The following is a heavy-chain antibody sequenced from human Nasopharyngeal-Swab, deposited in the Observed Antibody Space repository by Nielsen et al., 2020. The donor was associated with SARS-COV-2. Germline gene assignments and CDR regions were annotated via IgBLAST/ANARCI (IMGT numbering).Heavy chain of an antibody. D-gene: IGHD3-3*02. V-gene: IGHV1-18*01. CDR3: ARGSGSHSIFDDYRYMDV. Sequence: ASVKVSCKTSGYIFMNYDISWVRQAPGQGLEWMGRISIYKGKTDYAEKFQGRVTMTTDTSTSTAYMEVRRLRSDDTAVYYCARGSGSHSIFDDYRYMDVWGKGTTVTVSS. CDR2: ISIYKGKT. J-gene: IGHJ6*03. CDR1: GYIFMNYD.